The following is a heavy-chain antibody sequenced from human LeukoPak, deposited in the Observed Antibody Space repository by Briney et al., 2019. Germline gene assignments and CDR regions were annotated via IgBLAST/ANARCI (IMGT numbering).Heavy chain of an antibody. CDR2: IYTSGST. V-gene: IGHV4-61*02. CDR3: ARGSVAGTSLSY. J-gene: IGHJ4*02. D-gene: IGHD6-19*01. Sequence: SQTLSLTCTVSGGSISSGSYYWSWIRQPAGKGLEWIGRIYTSGSTNYNPSLKGRVTISVDTSKNQFSLKLSSVTAADTAVYYCARGSVAGTSLSYWGQGTLVTVSS. CDR1: GGSISSGSYY.